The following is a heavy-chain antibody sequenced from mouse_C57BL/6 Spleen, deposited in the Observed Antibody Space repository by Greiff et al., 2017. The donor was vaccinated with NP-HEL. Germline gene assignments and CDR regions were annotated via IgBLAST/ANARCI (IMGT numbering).Heavy chain of an antibody. CDR1: GYAFSSSW. D-gene: IGHD1-1*02. J-gene: IGHJ2*01. Sequence: VQLQQSGPELVKPGASVKISCKASGYAFSSSWMNWVKQRPGKGLEWIGRIYPGDGDTNYNGKFKGKATLTADKSSSTAYMQLSSLTSEDSAVYFCARGDVVYFDYWGQSTTLTVSS. V-gene: IGHV1-82*01. CDR3: ARGDVVYFDY. CDR2: IYPGDGDT.